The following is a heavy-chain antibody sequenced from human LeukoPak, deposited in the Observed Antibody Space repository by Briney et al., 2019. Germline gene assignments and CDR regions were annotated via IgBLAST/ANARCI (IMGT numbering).Heavy chain of an antibody. J-gene: IGHJ4*02. CDR3: ARGRPHGNDY. D-gene: IGHD4-23*01. CDR1: GFTFSSYW. Sequence: RPGGSLRLSCAASGFTFSSYWMNWVRQASGKGLVWVSRIASDGSSTTYADSVKGRFSISRDNAKNTLYLQMNSLRVEDAAVYYCARGRPHGNDYWGQGTLVTVSS. V-gene: IGHV3-74*01. CDR2: IASDGSST.